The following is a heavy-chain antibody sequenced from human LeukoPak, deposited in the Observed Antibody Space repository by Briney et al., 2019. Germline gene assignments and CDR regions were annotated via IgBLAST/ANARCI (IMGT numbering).Heavy chain of an antibody. CDR1: GFTFSTYN. CDR3: ARDLLGWELHYFDY. V-gene: IGHV3-21*01. D-gene: IGHD1-26*01. J-gene: IGHJ4*02. CDR2: ISGSSSYI. Sequence: GGSLRLSCAASGFTFSTYNMNWVRQAPGKGLEWVSSISGSSSYIYYADSVKGRFSISRDNAKNSLYLQMNSLRAEGTAVYYCARDLLGWELHYFDYWGQGTLVTVSS.